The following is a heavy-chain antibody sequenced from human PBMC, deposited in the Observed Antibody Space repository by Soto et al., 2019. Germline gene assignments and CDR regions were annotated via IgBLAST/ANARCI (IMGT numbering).Heavy chain of an antibody. CDR3: AREIRPGIAVAGTFDY. Sequence: QVQLVQSGAEVKKPGASVKVSCKASGYTFTSYGISWVRQAPGQGLEWMGWISAYNGNTNYAQKLQGRVTMTTDTATSTAYMELRSLRSDDTAVYYCAREIRPGIAVAGTFDYWGQGTLVTVSS. CDR2: ISAYNGNT. J-gene: IGHJ4*02. CDR1: GYTFTSYG. V-gene: IGHV1-18*04. D-gene: IGHD6-19*01.